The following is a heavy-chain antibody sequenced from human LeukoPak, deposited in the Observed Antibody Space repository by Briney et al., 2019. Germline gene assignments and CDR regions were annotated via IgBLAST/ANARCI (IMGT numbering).Heavy chain of an antibody. CDR2: ISYDGSNK. CDR1: GFTFSSYG. V-gene: IGHV3-30*18. CDR3: AKGTPYYYDPQFDY. J-gene: IGHJ4*02. D-gene: IGHD3-22*01. Sequence: PGGSLRLSCAASGFTFSSYGMHWVRQAPGKGLEWVAVISYDGSNKYYADSVKGRFTISRDNSKNTLYLQMNSLRAEDTAVYYCAKGTPYYYDPQFDYWGQGTLVTVSS.